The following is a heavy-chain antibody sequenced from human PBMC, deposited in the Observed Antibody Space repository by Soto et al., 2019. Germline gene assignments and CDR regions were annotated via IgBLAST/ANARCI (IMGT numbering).Heavy chain of an antibody. D-gene: IGHD3-22*01. CDR2: IYYSGST. Sequence: QVQLQESGPGLVKPSQTLSLTCTVSGGSISSGGYYWSWIRQHPGKGLEWIGYIYYSGSTYYNPSLKSRVTISVDTSKNQCSLKLSSVTAADTAVYYCARAQRATYYYDSSGYSDYWGQGTLVTVSS. CDR1: GGSISSGGYY. J-gene: IGHJ4*02. V-gene: IGHV4-31*03. CDR3: ARAQRATYYYDSSGYSDY.